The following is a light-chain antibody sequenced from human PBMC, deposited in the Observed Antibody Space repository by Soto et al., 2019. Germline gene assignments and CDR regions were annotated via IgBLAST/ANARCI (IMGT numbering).Light chain of an antibody. V-gene: IGKV3D-15*01. J-gene: IGKJ2*01. CDR1: QSVSSK. Sequence: EIVMTQSPATLSVSPGERATLTCRASQSVSSKLAWYQQKPGQAPRLLIYDASTRATGVPARFSGSGSGTDLTLSISSLQSEDFAVYYCQQYNNWPPEYTFGQGTRLDIK. CDR3: QQYNNWPPEYT. CDR2: DAS.